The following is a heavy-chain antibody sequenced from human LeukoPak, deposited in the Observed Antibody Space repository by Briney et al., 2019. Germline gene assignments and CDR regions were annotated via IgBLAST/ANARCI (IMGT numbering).Heavy chain of an antibody. Sequence: PLASVKVSCKASGYTFTSYGISWVRQAPGQGLEWMGWISAYNGNTNYAQKLQGRVTMTTDTSTSTAYMELRSPRSDDTAVYYCAREAPFKDSSGYSLDYWGQGTLVTVSS. J-gene: IGHJ4*02. CDR2: ISAYNGNT. CDR1: GYTFTSYG. D-gene: IGHD3-22*01. CDR3: AREAPFKDSSGYSLDY. V-gene: IGHV1-18*01.